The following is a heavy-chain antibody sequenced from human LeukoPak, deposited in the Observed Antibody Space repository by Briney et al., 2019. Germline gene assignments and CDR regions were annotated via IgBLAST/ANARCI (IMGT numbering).Heavy chain of an antibody. Sequence: SETLSLTCTVSGVSISSSYWSWIRQPPGKGLEWIGYINYSGSTNYSPSLKSRVTISVDTSKNQFSLKLSSVTAADTAVYYCARDPIMDVWGQGTTVTVSS. CDR3: ARDPIMDV. V-gene: IGHV4-59*01. J-gene: IGHJ6*02. CDR2: INYSGST. CDR1: GVSISSSY.